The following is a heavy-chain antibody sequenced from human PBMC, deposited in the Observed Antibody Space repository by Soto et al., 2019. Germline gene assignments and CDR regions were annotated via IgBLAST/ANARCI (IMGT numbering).Heavy chain of an antibody. V-gene: IGHV4-59*01. CDR3: XXXXRY. J-gene: IGHJ4*02. Sequence: QVQLQESGPGLVKPSETLSLTSTVSGGSISNYYWSWVRQPPGKGLEWLGYIYDSGRTNYTPSLXXXXXXXXXXXXXXXXXXXXXXXXXXXXXXXXXXXXRYWGQGTLVTVSS. CDR2: IYDSGRT. CDR1: GGSISNYY.